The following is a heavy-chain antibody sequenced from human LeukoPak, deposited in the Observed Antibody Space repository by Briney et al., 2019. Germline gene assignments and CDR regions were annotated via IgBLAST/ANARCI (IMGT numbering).Heavy chain of an antibody. J-gene: IGHJ4*02. Sequence: SVKVSCKASEGTSSSYGISWVRQAPGQGLEWMGKIIPTLSIANYAQKFQSRVTITADRSTSTAYMELSSLRSEDTAVYYCARDGGPPDPRLFDSWGQGTLVTVSS. D-gene: IGHD1-14*01. CDR2: IIPTLSIA. CDR3: ARDGGPPDPRLFDS. V-gene: IGHV1-69*04. CDR1: EGTSSSYG.